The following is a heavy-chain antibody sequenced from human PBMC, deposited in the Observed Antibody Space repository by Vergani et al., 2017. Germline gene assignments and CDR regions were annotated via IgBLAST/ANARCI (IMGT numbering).Heavy chain of an antibody. CDR2: INPNSGGT. J-gene: IGHJ5*02. CDR1: GYTFTGYY. CDR3: ARGTVTYYYGSGSPKNWFDP. D-gene: IGHD3-10*01. V-gene: IGHV1-2*02. Sequence: QVQLVQSGAEVKKPGASVKVSCKTSGYTFTGYYLNWVRQAPGQGLEWMGWINPNSGGTNFAQKFQGRVTMTRDTSISTAYMELSSLRSEDTAVYYCARGTVTYYYGSGSPKNWFDPWGQGTLVTVSS.